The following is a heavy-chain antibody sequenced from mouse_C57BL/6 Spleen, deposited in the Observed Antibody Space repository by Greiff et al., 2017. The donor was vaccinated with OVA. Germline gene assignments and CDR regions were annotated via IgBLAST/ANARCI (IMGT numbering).Heavy chain of an antibody. CDR3: AKGRDPWYFDV. Sequence: EVQLQESGPGLVKPSQSLSLTCSVTGYSITSGYYWNWIRQFPGNKLEWMGYISYDGSNNYNPSLKNRISITRDTSKNQFFLKLNSVTTEDTATDYCAKGRDPWYFDVWGTGTTVTVSS. V-gene: IGHV3-6*01. CDR1: GYSITSGYY. J-gene: IGHJ1*03. CDR2: ISYDGSN.